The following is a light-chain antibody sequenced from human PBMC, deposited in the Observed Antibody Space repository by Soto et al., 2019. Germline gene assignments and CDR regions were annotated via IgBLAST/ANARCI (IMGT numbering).Light chain of an antibody. CDR3: SSYTRSSSSVV. CDR1: SSDVGDYNY. Sequence: QSVLTQPASVSGSPGQSITISCTGTSSDVGDYNYVSWYQQHPGTVPKLVIYEVTNRPSGVSSRFSGSKSGNTASLNISGLQAEDEADYYCSSYTRSSSSVVFGGGTKVTVL. CDR2: EVT. J-gene: IGLJ2*01. V-gene: IGLV2-14*01.